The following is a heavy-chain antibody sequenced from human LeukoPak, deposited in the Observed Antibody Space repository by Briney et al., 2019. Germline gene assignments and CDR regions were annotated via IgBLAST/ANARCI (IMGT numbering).Heavy chain of an antibody. CDR1: GGTFSSYA. CDR2: IIPILGIA. V-gene: IGHV1-69*04. CDR3: ARDNHDHSNPTYFDY. Sequence: ASVKVSCKASGGTFSSYAISWVRQAPGQGLEWMGRIIPILGIANYAQKFQGRVTITADKSTSTAYMELSSLRSEDTAVYYCARDNHDHSNPTYFDYWGQGTLVTVSS. D-gene: IGHD4-4*01. J-gene: IGHJ4*02.